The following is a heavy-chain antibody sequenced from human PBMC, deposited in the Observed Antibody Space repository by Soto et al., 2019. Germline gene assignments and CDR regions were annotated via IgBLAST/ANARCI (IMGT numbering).Heavy chain of an antibody. CDR2: ISGSGGST. CDR3: AKGRVLLWFGEFRGERYYFDY. CDR1: GFTFSSYA. J-gene: IGHJ4*02. D-gene: IGHD3-10*01. V-gene: IGHV3-23*01. Sequence: PGGSLRLSCAASGFTFSSYAMSWVRPAPGKGLEWVSAISGSGGSTYYADSVKGRFTISRDNSKNTLYLQMNSLRAEDTAVYYCAKGRVLLWFGEFRGERYYFDYWGQGTLVTVSS.